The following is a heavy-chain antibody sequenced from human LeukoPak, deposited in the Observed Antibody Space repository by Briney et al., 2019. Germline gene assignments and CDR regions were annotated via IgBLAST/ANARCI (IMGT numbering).Heavy chain of an antibody. J-gene: IGHJ6*04. V-gene: IGHV3-33*01. D-gene: IGHD6-25*01. CDR3: ARDISARYMDV. CDR2: IWYDGSNE. CDR1: GFTFRSHR. Sequence: GGSLRLSCAASGFTFRSHRMHWVRQAPGKGLEWVAVIWYDGSNEEYADSLKGRFTISRDNSKNMVYLQMNSLRVEDTAVYYCARDISARYMDVWGKGTTVTFSS.